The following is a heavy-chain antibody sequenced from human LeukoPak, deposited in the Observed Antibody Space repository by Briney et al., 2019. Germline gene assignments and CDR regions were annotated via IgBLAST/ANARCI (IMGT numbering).Heavy chain of an antibody. J-gene: IGHJ4*02. CDR1: GGSISSGGYY. V-gene: IGHV4-31*03. D-gene: IGHD4-23*01. CDR3: ARGATVGYDY. CDR2: IYYSGST. Sequence: SETLSLTCTVSGGSISSGGYYWSWIRQHPGKGLEWIGYIYYSGSTYYNPSLKSRVTISVDTSKNQFSLKLSSVTTADTAVYYCARGATVGYDYWGQETLVTVSS.